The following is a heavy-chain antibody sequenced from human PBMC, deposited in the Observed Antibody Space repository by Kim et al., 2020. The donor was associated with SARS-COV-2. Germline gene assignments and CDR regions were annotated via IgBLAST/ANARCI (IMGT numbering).Heavy chain of an antibody. V-gene: IGHV1-24*01. Sequence: QKFKGRGTMTEDTSTDTAYMGLSSLRSEDTAVYYCATAAAIWGSYRPFDYWGQGTLVTVSS. D-gene: IGHD3-16*02. CDR3: ATAAAIWGSYRPFDY. J-gene: IGHJ4*02.